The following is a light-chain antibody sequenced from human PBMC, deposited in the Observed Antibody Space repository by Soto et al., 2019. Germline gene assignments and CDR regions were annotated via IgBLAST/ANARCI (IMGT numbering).Light chain of an antibody. CDR1: STDVGGYNY. V-gene: IGLV2-8*01. CDR2: EVT. CDR3: SSYAGTKSPYV. Sequence: QSVLTQPPSASGSPGQSVTISCTGASTDVGGYNYVSWYQQHPGKAPKLMIYEVTKRPSGVPDRFSGSKSGNTASLTVSGLQAEDEADYYCSSYAGTKSPYVFGTGNKLTVL. J-gene: IGLJ1*01.